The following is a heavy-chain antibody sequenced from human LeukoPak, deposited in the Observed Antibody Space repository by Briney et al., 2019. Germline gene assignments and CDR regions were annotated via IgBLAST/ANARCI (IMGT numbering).Heavy chain of an antibody. CDR1: GYTFTSYG. J-gene: IGHJ4*02. V-gene: IGHV1-18*01. Sequence: ASEKVSCKASGYTFTSYGISWVRQAPGQGLEWMGWISAYNGNTNYAQKLQGRVTMTTDTSTSTAYMELRSLRSDDTAVYYCARVRPPSPPFDYGGQGPLVTVSS. CDR2: ISAYNGNT. CDR3: ARVRPPSPPFDY.